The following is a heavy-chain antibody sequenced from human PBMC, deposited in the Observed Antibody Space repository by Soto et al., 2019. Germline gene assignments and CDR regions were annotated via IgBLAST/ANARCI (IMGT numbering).Heavy chain of an antibody. CDR3: ARGTVYAIGATWFDP. Sequence: PSETLSLTCTVSGGSISSYYWSWIRQPAGKGLEWIGRIYTSGSTNYNPSLKSRVTMSVDTSKNQFSLKLSSVTAADTAVYYCARGTVYAIGATWFDPWGQGTLVTVSS. CDR2: IYTSGST. J-gene: IGHJ5*02. D-gene: IGHD2-8*01. CDR1: GGSISSYY. V-gene: IGHV4-4*07.